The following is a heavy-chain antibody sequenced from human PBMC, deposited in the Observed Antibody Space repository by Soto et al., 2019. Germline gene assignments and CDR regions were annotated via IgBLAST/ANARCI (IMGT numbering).Heavy chain of an antibody. CDR2: ISASGGST. D-gene: IGHD1-26*01. V-gene: IGHV3-23*01. CDR3: AKHAGKGYYFDF. J-gene: IGHJ4*02. Sequence: RRLSCAASGFTFSSHGMNWVRQAPGKGLEWVSTISASGGSTYFADSVKGRFTISRDNSKNTLYLQMKSLRAEDTAVYYCAKHAGKGYYFDFWGQGTPVTVYS. CDR1: GFTFSSHG.